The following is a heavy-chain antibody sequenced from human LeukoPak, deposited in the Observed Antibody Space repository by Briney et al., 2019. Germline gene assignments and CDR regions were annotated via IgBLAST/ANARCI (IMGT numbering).Heavy chain of an antibody. CDR1: GGSISSYY. D-gene: IGHD4-11*01. CDR2: IYCSGST. Sequence: PSETLSLTCTVSGGSISSYYWSWIRQPPGQGLEWIGYIYCSGSTNYNPSLKSRVTISVDTSKNQFSLKLSSVTAADTAVYYCARQDSNYVGWFDPWGQGTLVTVSS. J-gene: IGHJ5*02. V-gene: IGHV4-59*08. CDR3: ARQDSNYVGWFDP.